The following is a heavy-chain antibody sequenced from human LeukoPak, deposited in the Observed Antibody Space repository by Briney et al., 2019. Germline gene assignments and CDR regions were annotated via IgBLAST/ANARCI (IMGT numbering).Heavy chain of an antibody. CDR1: GFTSSNFG. Sequence: HPGGSLRLSCAASGFTSSNFGMHWVRQAPGKGLEWVAFIRFDGTSEFYADSVKARFTISRDNSQNTVSLQLNNLRIEDTALYYCAKTSLSDPSGHYYYMDVWGKGTTVTVSS. CDR2: IRFDGTSE. V-gene: IGHV3-30*02. D-gene: IGHD3-3*01. CDR3: AKTSLSDPSGHYYYMDV. J-gene: IGHJ6*03.